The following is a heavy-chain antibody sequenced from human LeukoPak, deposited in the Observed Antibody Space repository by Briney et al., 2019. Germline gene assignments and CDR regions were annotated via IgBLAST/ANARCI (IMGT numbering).Heavy chain of an antibody. CDR1: GGSINSVSYY. V-gene: IGHV4-61*02. CDR3: ARLYYALRYFDL. D-gene: IGHD2-2*02. CDR2: IYSSGST. Sequence: SQTLSLTCSVSGGSINSVSYYWSWVRQPAGEGLEWIGRIYSSGSTNYNPSLKSRVTISVDTSKNQFSLKLSSVTAADTAVYYCARLYYALRYFDLWGRGTLVTVSS. J-gene: IGHJ2*01.